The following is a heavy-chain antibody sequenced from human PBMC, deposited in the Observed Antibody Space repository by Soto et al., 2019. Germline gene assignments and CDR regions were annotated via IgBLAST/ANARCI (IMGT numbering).Heavy chain of an antibody. D-gene: IGHD3-3*01. CDR2: IIGNSEAT. V-gene: IGHV3-23*01. CDR3: AKDLRPDGRYDLDY. CDR1: GFNFNIYA. Sequence: GGSLRLSCAAYGFNFNIYAMNWVRQAPGKGLEWVACIIGNSEATYYADSVKGRFTISRDNSNHILYLQLSSLRVEDTAIYYCAKDLRPDGRYDLDYWGQGTQVTVS. J-gene: IGHJ4*02.